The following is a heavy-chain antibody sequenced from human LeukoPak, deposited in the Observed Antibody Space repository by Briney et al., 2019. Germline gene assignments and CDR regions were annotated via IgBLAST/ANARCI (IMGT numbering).Heavy chain of an antibody. V-gene: IGHV3-21*01. CDR3: ARSKGVAAAGTPNYYYGMDV. Sequence: GGSLRLSCAASGFTFSSYSMNWVRQAPGKGLEWVSSISSSSSYIYYADSVKGRFTISRDNAKNSLYLQMNSLRAEDTAVYYCARSKGVAAAGTPNYYYGMDVWGQGTTVTVSS. D-gene: IGHD6-13*01. J-gene: IGHJ6*02. CDR1: GFTFSSYS. CDR2: ISSSSSYI.